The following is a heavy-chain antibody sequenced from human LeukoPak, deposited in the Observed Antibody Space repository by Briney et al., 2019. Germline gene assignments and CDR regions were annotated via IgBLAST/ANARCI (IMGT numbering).Heavy chain of an antibody. J-gene: IGHJ4*02. V-gene: IGHV4-59*02. CDR2: IYSTESA. D-gene: IGHD1-14*01. Sequence: SETLSLTCTVSGDSVRSYYWTWIRQPPGKGLEWIGYIYSTESATYNPSLQSRVTISGDTSKNQLSLRLRSVTAADTAVYFCARGGTIPLRYWGQGIHVTVSS. CDR1: GDSVRSYY. CDR3: ARGGTIPLRY.